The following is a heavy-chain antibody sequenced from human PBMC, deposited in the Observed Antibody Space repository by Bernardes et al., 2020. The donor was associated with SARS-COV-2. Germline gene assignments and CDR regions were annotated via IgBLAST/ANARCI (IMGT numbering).Heavy chain of an antibody. CDR3: ARDSPFSYYYDSSGYPFDY. CDR1: GFTFSSYG. D-gene: IGHD3-22*01. V-gene: IGHV3-33*01. CDR2: IWYDGSNK. J-gene: IGHJ4*02. Sequence: GRSLRPSCAASGFTFSSYGMHWVRQAPGKWLEWVAAIWYDGSNKYYADSVKGRFTISRDNSKNTTYLQMNRPRAEETAVYYCARDSPFSYYYDSSGYPFDYWGQGTLVTGSS.